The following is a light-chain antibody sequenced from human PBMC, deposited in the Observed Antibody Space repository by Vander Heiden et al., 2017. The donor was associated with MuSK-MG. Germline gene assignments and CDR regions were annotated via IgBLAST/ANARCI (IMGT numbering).Light chain of an antibody. CDR3: QQYYSNP. CDR1: QSVLYSSNNKKY. CDR2: WAS. Sequence: DIVMTQSPDSLAVSLGERATINCKSSQSVLYSSNNKKYLPWDQQKPGQPPKLLIYWASTRESGVHDRFSGSGSGTDFTLTISSLQAEDVAVYYCQQYYSNPFGHGTKVDIK. V-gene: IGKV4-1*01. J-gene: IGKJ3*01.